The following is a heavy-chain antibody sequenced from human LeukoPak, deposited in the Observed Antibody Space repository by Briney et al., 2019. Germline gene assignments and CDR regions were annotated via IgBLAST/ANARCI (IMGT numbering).Heavy chain of an antibody. CDR3: ARGEGGSSYYFDY. Sequence: GGSLRLSCAASGFTFSSYAMHWVRQAPGKGLERVAVISYDGSNKYYADSVKGRFTISRDNSKNTLYLQMNSLRAEDTAVYYCARGEGGSSYYFDYWGQGTLVTVSS. D-gene: IGHD6-6*01. CDR1: GFTFSSYA. J-gene: IGHJ4*02. V-gene: IGHV3-30*01. CDR2: ISYDGSNK.